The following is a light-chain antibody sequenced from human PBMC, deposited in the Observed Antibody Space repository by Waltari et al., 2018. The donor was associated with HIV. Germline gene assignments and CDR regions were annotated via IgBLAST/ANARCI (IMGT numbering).Light chain of an antibody. V-gene: IGLV2-14*01. CDR2: DVD. J-gene: IGLJ2*01. Sequence: SAVTQPASVSGLPGQSITISCTGDDTDFDVYNFVSWYQHHPGKLPRLILYDVDSRASGIPARFSGSRSGHTASLNISGLRAEDEADYYCALFTDDSTLLFGGGTKVTVL. CDR1: DTDFDVYNF. CDR3: ALFTDDSTLL.